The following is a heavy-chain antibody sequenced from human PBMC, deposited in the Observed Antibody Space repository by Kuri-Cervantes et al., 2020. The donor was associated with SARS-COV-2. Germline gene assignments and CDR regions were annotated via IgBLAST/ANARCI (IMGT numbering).Heavy chain of an antibody. D-gene: IGHD6-6*01. V-gene: IGHV4-38-2*01. Sequence: ESLKISCAVSGYSISSGYYWGWVRQPPGKGLEWIGSIYHSGSTYYNPSLKSRVTISVDTSKNQFSLKLSSVTAADTAVYYCARQLIVEYSSSFFDYWGQGTLVTVSS. CDR2: IYHSGST. CDR3: ARQLIVEYSSSFFDY. CDR1: GYSISSGYY. J-gene: IGHJ4*02.